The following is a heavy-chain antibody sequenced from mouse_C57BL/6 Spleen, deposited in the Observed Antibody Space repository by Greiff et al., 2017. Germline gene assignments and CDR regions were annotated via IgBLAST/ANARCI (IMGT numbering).Heavy chain of an antibody. CDR3: ARDGNYRPAWFAY. D-gene: IGHD2-1*01. Sequence: EVKLVESGGGLVKPGGSLKLSCAASGFTFSDYGMHWVRQAPEKGLEWVAYISSGSSTIYYADTVKGRFTISRDNAKNTLFLQMTSLRSEDTAMYYCARDGNYRPAWFAYWGQGTLVTVSA. V-gene: IGHV5-17*01. CDR1: GFTFSDYG. J-gene: IGHJ3*01. CDR2: ISSGSSTI.